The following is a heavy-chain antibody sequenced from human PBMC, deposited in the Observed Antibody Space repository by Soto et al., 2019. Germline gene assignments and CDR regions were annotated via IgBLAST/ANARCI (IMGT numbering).Heavy chain of an antibody. D-gene: IGHD6-6*01. CDR3: ARGGEYSSSDRHYDFDY. CDR2: IYNGGST. CDR1: GGSIGSFY. V-gene: IGHV4-59*01. J-gene: IGHJ4*02. Sequence: SETLSLTCKVSGGSIGSFYWSWIRQSPGKGLEWIGYIYNGGSTTYNPSLKSRLSMPVDTSKNQFSLRLSSVTAADTAVYYCARGGEYSSSDRHYDFDYWGQGTLVNVSS.